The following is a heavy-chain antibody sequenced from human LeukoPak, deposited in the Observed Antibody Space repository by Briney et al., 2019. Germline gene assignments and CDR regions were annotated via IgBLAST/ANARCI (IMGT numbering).Heavy chain of an antibody. V-gene: IGHV3-23*01. J-gene: IGHJ4*02. D-gene: IGHD1-1*01. CDR2: ISSTGGTA. CDR1: GFTFSKCA. CDR3: AKRAGDARRYITN. Sequence: GGSLRLSCEASGFTFSKCAMTWVRQAPGKGLEWVSSISSTGGTAYYADSVKGRFTIPRDNSKNALYLQVDSLRVDDTALYYCAKRAGDARRYITNWGQETLVTVSS.